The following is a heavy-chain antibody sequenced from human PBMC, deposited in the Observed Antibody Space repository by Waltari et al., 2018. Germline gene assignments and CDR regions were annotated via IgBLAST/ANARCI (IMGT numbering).Heavy chain of an antibody. CDR1: GFTVSSNY. D-gene: IGHD1-1*01. V-gene: IGHV3-53*01. CDR3: ARDPYSTGTGD. CDR2: IYSGGNT. J-gene: IGHJ4*02. Sequence: EVQLVESGGGLIQPGGSLRLSCAASGFTVSSNYMAWVRQAPGKGLEWVSVIYSGGNTYYADSVKGRFTISRDNSKNTLYLQMNSLRAEDTAVYYCARDPYSTGTGDWGQGTLVTVSS.